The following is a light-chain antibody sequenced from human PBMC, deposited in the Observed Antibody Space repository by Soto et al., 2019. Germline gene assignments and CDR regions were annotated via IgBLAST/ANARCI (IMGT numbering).Light chain of an antibody. CDR2: GAS. CDR3: QQYNSYPWT. Sequence: EIMMTQSPATLSVSPGERATLSCRASQSVRSSLAWYQQKPGQAPRLLIYGASTRATGIPARFSGSGSGTEFTLTINSLQSEDFAVYYCQQYNSYPWTFGQGTQLEIK. J-gene: IGKJ1*01. V-gene: IGKV3-15*01. CDR1: QSVRSS.